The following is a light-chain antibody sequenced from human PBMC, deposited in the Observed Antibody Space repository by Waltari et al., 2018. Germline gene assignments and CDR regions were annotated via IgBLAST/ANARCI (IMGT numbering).Light chain of an antibody. Sequence: SYVLTQPPSVSVAPGKTARITCGGDYSYSNHVHWYQRRPGQAPVLVIYNDKNRPSGIPERFSGDNSGNTATLTITRVEAGDEADYFCQVWHSSTEQFGGGTKLTVL. CDR2: NDK. CDR1: YSYSNH. CDR3: QVWHSSTEQ. J-gene: IGLJ2*01. V-gene: IGLV3-21*04.